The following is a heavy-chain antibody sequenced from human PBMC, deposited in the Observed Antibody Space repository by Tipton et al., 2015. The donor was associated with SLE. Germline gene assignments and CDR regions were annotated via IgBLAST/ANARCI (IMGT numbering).Heavy chain of an antibody. CDR3: ARGNQHSGYDGFDY. Sequence: TLSLTCTVSGDSIISHYWRWIRHPPGKGLEWLGYIYYTGSTNYNPSLKSRVTMSVDTSKNQVSLKLSSVTAADTAIYCCARGNQHSGYDGFDYWGQGTLVTVSS. V-gene: IGHV4-59*11. CDR1: GDSIISHY. CDR2: IYYTGST. J-gene: IGHJ4*02. D-gene: IGHD5-12*01.